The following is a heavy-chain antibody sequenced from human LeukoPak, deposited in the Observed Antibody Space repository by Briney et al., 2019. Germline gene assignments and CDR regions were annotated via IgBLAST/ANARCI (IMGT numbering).Heavy chain of an antibody. CDR2: INHSGST. CDR3: AREPLPRYDNFDY. D-gene: IGHD3-16*01. J-gene: IGHJ4*02. V-gene: IGHV4-34*01. Sequence: PSETLSLTCAVYGGSFSRYYWTWIRQPPGKGLEWIGEINHSGSTNYNPSLKNRVTISVDKSKNQFSLKLSSVTAADTAVYYCAREPLPRYDNFDYWGQGTLVTVSS. CDR1: GGSFSRYY.